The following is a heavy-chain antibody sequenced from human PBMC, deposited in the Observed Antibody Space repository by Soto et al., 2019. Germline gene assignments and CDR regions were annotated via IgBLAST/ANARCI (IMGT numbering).Heavy chain of an antibody. V-gene: IGHV3-30-3*01. J-gene: IGHJ4*02. Sequence: QVQLVESGGAVVQLGGSRRLSCAAPGFTFSSYAMHWVRQAPAKGLDGVAVISYDGSNKYYADSVKGRFTISRDNSKNTLYLQMNSLRAEDTAVYYCAANYDSSGYYYEPLDYWGQGTLVTVSS. CDR1: GFTFSSYA. CDR3: AANYDSSGYYYEPLDY. CDR2: ISYDGSNK. D-gene: IGHD3-22*01.